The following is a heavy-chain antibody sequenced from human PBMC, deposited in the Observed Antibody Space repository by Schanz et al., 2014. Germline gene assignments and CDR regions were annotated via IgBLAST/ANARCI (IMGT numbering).Heavy chain of an antibody. CDR3: AKQIHYDILTVTRN. CDR2: LSGSGGST. J-gene: IGHJ4*02. V-gene: IGHV3-23*01. Sequence: EVQLLESGGGLVQPGGSLRLSCAASAFTFRSYAMSWVRQAPGKGLEGVSALSGSGGSTYYADSVKCRFTISRDNTKNTLYLQMNSLRAEDTAVYYCAKQIHYDILTVTRNWGQGTLVTVSS. D-gene: IGHD3-9*01. CDR1: AFTFRSYA.